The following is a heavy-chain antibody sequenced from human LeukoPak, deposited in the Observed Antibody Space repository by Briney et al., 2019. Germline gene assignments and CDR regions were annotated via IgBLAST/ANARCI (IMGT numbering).Heavy chain of an antibody. V-gene: IGHV3-30*02. J-gene: IGHJ4*02. CDR2: IRYDGSYT. D-gene: IGHD3-22*01. CDR3: AKDTYSGSSGYYVFDC. CDR1: GFTFSSFG. Sequence: GGSLRLSCAASGFTFSSFGMHWVRQAPGKGLEWVGFIRYDGSYTYYADSVKGRFTISRDISTNTLYLQMNSLRAEDTAVYYCAKDTYSGSSGYYVFDCWGQGTLVTVSS.